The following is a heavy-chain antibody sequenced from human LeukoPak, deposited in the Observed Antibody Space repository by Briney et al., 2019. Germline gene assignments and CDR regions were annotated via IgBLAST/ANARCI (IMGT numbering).Heavy chain of an antibody. V-gene: IGHV4-39*07. CDR3: ARAGYSTDAFDI. D-gene: IGHD4-11*01. CDR2: IYYSGST. Sequence: PSETLSLTCTVSGGSISSSSYYWGWIRQPPGKGLEWIGSIYYSGSTYYNPSLKSRVTISVDTSKNQFSLKLSSVTAADTAVYYCARAGYSTDAFDIWGQGQWSPSLQ. CDR1: GGSISSSSYY. J-gene: IGHJ3*02.